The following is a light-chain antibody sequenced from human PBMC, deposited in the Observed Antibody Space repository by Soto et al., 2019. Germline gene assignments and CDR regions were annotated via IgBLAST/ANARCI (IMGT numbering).Light chain of an antibody. CDR1: SSDVGRYNL. J-gene: IGLJ3*02. V-gene: IGLV2-11*01. Sequence: QSVLTQPRSVSGSPGQSVTIPCTGTSSDVGRYNLVSWYQQHPGEVPKLIMYDVSQRTFGVPDRFSGSKSGDTAALTISGLQGDDEADFYCCSYAGSFIWLFGGGTKVTVL. CDR2: DVS. CDR3: CSYAGSFIWL.